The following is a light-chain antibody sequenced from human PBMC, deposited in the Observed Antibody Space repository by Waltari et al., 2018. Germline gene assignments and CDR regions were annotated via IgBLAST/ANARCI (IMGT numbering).Light chain of an antibody. J-gene: IGLJ1*01. Sequence: QSALTQPPSASGSPGQSVTISCTGTSSDVGGHDYVSWYQQHPGKAPKYIIHGVNKRPSGVPDRFSGSKSGNTASLTVSGLQAEDEADYYCMSYAGGNNNFVFGTGTKVTVL. CDR1: SSDVGGHDY. CDR2: GVN. V-gene: IGLV2-8*01. CDR3: MSYAGGNNNFV.